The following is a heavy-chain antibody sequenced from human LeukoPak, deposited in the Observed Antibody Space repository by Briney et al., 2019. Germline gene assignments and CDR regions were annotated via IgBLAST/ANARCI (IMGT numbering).Heavy chain of an antibody. Sequence: ASVKVSCKPSGYIFTTYDINWVRQAPGQGLEWMGWVSTYNGNTNYAQDFQGRVTMTTDTSTNTVYMELRYLTFDDTAVYYCARFEVGRHVDYWGQGTLVTVPS. V-gene: IGHV1-18*01. CDR1: GYIFTTYD. CDR3: ARFEVGRHVDY. CDR2: VSTYNGNT. J-gene: IGHJ4*02. D-gene: IGHD1-26*01.